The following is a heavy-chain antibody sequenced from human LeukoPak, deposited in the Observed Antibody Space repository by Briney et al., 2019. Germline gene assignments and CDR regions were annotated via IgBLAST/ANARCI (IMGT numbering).Heavy chain of an antibody. J-gene: IGHJ4*02. V-gene: IGHV4-34*01. CDR3: ARGLVGAIYH. D-gene: IGHD1-26*01. CDR2: INHSGST. Sequence: SEILSLTCAVYGGSFSGYYWSWIRQPPGKGLEWIGEINHSGSTNYNPSLKSRVTISVDTSKNQFSLKLSSVTAADTAVYYCARGLVGAIYHWGQGTLVTVSS. CDR1: GGSFSGYY.